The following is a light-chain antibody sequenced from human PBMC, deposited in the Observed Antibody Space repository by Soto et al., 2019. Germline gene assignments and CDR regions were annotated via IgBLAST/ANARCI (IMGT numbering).Light chain of an antibody. Sequence: NFMLTQSHSVSESPGKTVTISCTRSSGSIASNYVQWYQQRPGSSPTTVIYENNQRPSGGPDRFSGSIDSSSNSASLTISGLKTEDEADYYCQSYDSSSRAFGGGTKVTVL. J-gene: IGLJ3*02. V-gene: IGLV6-57*01. CDR3: QSYDSSSRA. CDR1: SGSIASNY. CDR2: ENN.